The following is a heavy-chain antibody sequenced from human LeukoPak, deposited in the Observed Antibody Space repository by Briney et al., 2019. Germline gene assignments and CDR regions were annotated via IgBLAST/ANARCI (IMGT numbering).Heavy chain of an antibody. CDR2: INPSGGST. CDR3: ASTLGGLYSSGWYLWFDP. V-gene: IGHV1-46*01. D-gene: IGHD6-19*01. J-gene: IGHJ5*02. Sequence: GASVKVSCKASGYTFTSYYMHWVRQAPGQGLEWMGIINPSGGSTSYAQKFQGRVTMTRDTSTSTVYMELSSLRSEDTAVYYCASTLGGLYSSGWYLWFDPWGQGTLVTVSS. CDR1: GYTFTSYY.